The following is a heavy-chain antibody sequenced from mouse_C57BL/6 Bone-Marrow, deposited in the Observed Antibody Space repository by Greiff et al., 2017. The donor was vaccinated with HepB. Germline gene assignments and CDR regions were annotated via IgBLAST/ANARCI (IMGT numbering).Heavy chain of an antibody. CDR1: GFSLTSYG. Sequence: QVQLKESGPGLVQPSQSLSITCTVSGFSLTSYGVHWVRQSPGKGLEWLGVIWSGGSTDYNAAFISRLSISKDNSKSQVFFKMNSMQADDTAIYYCARERGYGNFYYFDYWGQGTTLTVSS. D-gene: IGHD2-1*01. CDR3: ARERGYGNFYYFDY. J-gene: IGHJ2*01. CDR2: IWSGGST. V-gene: IGHV2-2*01.